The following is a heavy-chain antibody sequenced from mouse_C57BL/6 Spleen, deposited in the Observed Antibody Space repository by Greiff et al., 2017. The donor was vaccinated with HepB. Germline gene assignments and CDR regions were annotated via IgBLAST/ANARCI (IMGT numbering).Heavy chain of an antibody. CDR3: ASNYYYGSSWDFDV. V-gene: IGHV3-6*01. D-gene: IGHD1-1*01. CDR2: ISYDGSN. Sequence: EESGPGLVKPSQSLSLTCSVTGYSITSGYYWNWIRQFPGNKLEWMGYISYDGSNNYNPSLKNRISITRDTSKNQFFLKLNSVTTEDTATYYCASNYYYGSSWDFDVWGTGTTVTVSS. CDR1: GYSITSGYY. J-gene: IGHJ1*03.